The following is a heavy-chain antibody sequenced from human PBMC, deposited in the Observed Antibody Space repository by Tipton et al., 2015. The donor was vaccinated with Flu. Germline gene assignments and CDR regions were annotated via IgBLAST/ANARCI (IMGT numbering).Heavy chain of an antibody. CDR3: TAGVGATDHDY. V-gene: IGHV3-15*01. CDR2: IKSKTDGGTR. J-gene: IGHJ4*02. Sequence: SLRLSCVASGFTFSKAWMSWVRQAPGKGLEWVGRIKSKTDGGTRDFPAPVKGRFAILRDDSKNTLYLQMDSLKTEDTAVYYCTAGVGATDHDYWGQGTLVTVSS. D-gene: IGHD1-26*01. CDR1: GFTFSKAW.